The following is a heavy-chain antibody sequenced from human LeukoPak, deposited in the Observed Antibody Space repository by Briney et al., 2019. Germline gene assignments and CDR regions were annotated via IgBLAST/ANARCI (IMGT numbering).Heavy chain of an antibody. Sequence: PGGSLRLSCAASGFTFSSYAMSWVRQAPGKGLEWVAVISYDGSNKYYADSVKGRFTISRDNSKNTLYLQMNSLRAEDTAVYYCAREGLRYFDWRQVSYFDYWGQGTLVTVSS. V-gene: IGHV3-30*04. CDR3: AREGLRYFDWRQVSYFDY. CDR2: ISYDGSNK. CDR1: GFTFSSYA. D-gene: IGHD3-9*01. J-gene: IGHJ4*02.